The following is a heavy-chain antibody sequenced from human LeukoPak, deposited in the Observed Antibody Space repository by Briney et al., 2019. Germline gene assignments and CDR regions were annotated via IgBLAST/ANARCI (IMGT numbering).Heavy chain of an antibody. D-gene: IGHD3-22*01. CDR2: INPSGGST. Sequence: ASVKDSCKASGYTFTSYYMHWVRQAPGQGLEWMGIINPSGGSTSYAQKFQGRVTMTRDMSTSTVYMELSSLRSEDTAVYYCARASYDSSGYYRGYYYYMDVWGKGTTVTVSS. CDR1: GYTFTSYY. CDR3: ARASYDSSGYYRGYYYYMDV. J-gene: IGHJ6*03. V-gene: IGHV1-46*01.